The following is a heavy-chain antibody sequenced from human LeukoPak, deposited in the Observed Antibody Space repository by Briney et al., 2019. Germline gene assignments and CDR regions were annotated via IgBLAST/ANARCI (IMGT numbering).Heavy chain of an antibody. CDR2: IYNSGDT. CDR3: ARLRTVISGRQAFDI. Sequence: SETLSLTCTVSGGSISSGGYYWSWIRQHPGKGLEWIGYIYNSGDTYYNPSLKSRVTISVDTSKNQFALKLRSVTAADTAIYYGARLRTVISGRQAFDIWGQGTMVSVS. V-gene: IGHV4-31*03. J-gene: IGHJ3*02. CDR1: GGSISSGGYY. D-gene: IGHD2/OR15-2a*01.